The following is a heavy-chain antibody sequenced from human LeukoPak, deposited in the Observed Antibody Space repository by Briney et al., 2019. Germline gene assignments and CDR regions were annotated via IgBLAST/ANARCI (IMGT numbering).Heavy chain of an antibody. CDR1: GYSITSTYW. Sequence: PSETLSLTCAVSGYSITSTYWRGWIRQTPGRGLEWIGSLHHSGSTSYSPSLKSRVTISVDPSKNQFSLRLSSVTAADTAVYYCARVGGDDSTGHYSVDYWGQGTLVTVSS. CDR3: ARVGGDDSTGHYSVDY. V-gene: IGHV4-38-2*01. J-gene: IGHJ4*02. CDR2: LHHSGST. D-gene: IGHD3-22*01.